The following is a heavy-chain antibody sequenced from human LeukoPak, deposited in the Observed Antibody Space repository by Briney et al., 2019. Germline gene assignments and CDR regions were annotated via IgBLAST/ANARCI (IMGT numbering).Heavy chain of an antibody. J-gene: IGHJ4*02. CDR2: IYYSGST. CDR3: ARHGAARVITMVRGVISY. Sequence: PAETLSLTCTVSGGSISSSSYYWGWIRQPPGKGLGWIGSIYYSGSTYYNPSLKSRVTISVDTSKNQFSLKLSSVTAADTAVYYCARHGAARVITMVRGVISYWGQGTLVTVSS. D-gene: IGHD3-10*01. V-gene: IGHV4-39*01. CDR1: GGSISSSSYY.